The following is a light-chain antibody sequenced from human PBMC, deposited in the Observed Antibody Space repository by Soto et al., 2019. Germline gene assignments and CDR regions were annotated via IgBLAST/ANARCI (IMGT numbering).Light chain of an antibody. Sequence: DIQMTQSPSTLSASVGERVTITCRASESISNFLAWYQQKPGKAPNLLIYKAPSLESGVPSRFSGSGSGTEFTLTISSLQPDDFATYYCQPYNSYSRTFGQGTKVDIK. CDR3: QPYNSYSRT. J-gene: IGKJ1*01. CDR1: ESISNF. CDR2: KAP. V-gene: IGKV1-5*03.